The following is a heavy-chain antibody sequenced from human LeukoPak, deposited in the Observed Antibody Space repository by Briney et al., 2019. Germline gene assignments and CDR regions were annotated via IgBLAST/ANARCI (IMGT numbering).Heavy chain of an antibody. CDR2: ISGSGGST. Sequence: PGGSLRLSCAASGFTFSSYAMSWVRQAPGKGLEWVSAISGSGGSTYYADSVKGRFTISRDNSKNTLFLQMNSLRADDTAVYYCAKEPRENSGYYVSGWFDPWGQGTLVTVS. CDR1: GFTFSSYA. V-gene: IGHV3-23*01. J-gene: IGHJ5*02. CDR3: AKEPRENSGYYVSGWFDP. D-gene: IGHD5-12*01.